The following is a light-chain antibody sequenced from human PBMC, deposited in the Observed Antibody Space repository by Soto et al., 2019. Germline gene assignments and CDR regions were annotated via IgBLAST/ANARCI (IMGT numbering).Light chain of an antibody. CDR2: KAS. V-gene: IGKV1-5*03. Sequence: DIPMTQSPSTLSASVGDRATLTCRASESIDSWLAWHQQKPGRAPKLLISKASSLESGVPSRFSGSGFGTEFTLTISSLQPDDFATYYCQQYNSYRAFGQGTKVDIK. CDR3: QQYNSYRA. CDR1: ESIDSW. J-gene: IGKJ1*01.